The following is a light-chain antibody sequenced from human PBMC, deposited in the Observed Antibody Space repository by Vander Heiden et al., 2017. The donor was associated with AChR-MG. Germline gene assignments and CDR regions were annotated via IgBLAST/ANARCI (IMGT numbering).Light chain of an antibody. V-gene: IGLV3-21*03. CDR1: NIGSKS. J-gene: IGLJ2*01. CDR2: DES. CDR3: QVWDSSSDHVV. Sequence: SYVLTRPPSVSVAPGKTARITCGGNNIGSKSVHWYQQKPGQAPVLVVYDESDRPSGIPERFSGSNSGNTATLTISRVEAGDEADYYCQVWDSSSDHVVFGGGTKLTVL.